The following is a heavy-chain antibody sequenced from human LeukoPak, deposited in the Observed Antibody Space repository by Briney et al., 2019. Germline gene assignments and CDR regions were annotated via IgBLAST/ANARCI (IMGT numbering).Heavy chain of an antibody. Sequence: GASVKVSCKASGYTFTSYFIHWVRQAPGQGLEWMGIINPSGGSTGYPQKFQGRVTMTRDTSTSTVYMELSSLRSEDAAVYYCARVHYYDSSGYYYFDYWGQGTLVTVSP. CDR3: ARVHYYDSSGYYYFDY. CDR1: GYTFTSYF. D-gene: IGHD3-22*01. V-gene: IGHV1-46*01. J-gene: IGHJ4*02. CDR2: INPSGGST.